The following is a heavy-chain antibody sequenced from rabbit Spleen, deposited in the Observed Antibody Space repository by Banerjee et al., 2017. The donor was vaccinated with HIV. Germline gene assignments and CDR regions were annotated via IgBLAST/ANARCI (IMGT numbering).Heavy chain of an antibody. CDR1: GFDFTSYY. Sequence: QLVESGGGLVQPGGSLKLSCKASGFDFTSYYMSWVRQAPGKGLEWIGYIDPVFGSTNYASWVNGRFTISSHNAQNTLYLQLNSLTAADTATYFCARDRSSAWGAPFDLNYYFNLWGPGTLVTVS. D-gene: IGHD4-1*01. CDR3: ARDRSSAWGAPFDLNYYFNL. V-gene: IGHV1S7*01. CDR2: IDPVFGST. J-gene: IGHJ4*01.